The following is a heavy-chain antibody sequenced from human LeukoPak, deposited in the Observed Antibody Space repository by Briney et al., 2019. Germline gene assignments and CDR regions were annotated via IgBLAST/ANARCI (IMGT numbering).Heavy chain of an antibody. D-gene: IGHD6-6*01. CDR2: ITSSSSTI. CDR1: GFTFSDYT. Sequence: PGGSLRLSCAASGFTFSDYTMNWVRQAPGKGLEWVSYITSSSSTIYYADSVKGRFTISRDNAKNSLYLQMNSLRAEDTAVYYCARGGAARPSDYWGQGTLVTVSS. J-gene: IGHJ4*02. CDR3: ARGGAARPSDY. V-gene: IGHV3-48*01.